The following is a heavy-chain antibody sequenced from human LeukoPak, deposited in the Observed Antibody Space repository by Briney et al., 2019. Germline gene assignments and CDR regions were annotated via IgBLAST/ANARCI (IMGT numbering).Heavy chain of an antibody. CDR1: GFTFSSYS. V-gene: IGHV3-21*01. Sequence: GGSLRLSCAASGFTFSSYSMNWVRQAPGKGLEWVSSISSSSSYIYYADSVKGRFTISRGNAKNSLYLQMNSLRAEDTAVYYCAREQLELRSLDYWGQGTLVTVSS. J-gene: IGHJ4*02. CDR3: AREQLELRSLDY. D-gene: IGHD1-7*01. CDR2: ISSSSSYI.